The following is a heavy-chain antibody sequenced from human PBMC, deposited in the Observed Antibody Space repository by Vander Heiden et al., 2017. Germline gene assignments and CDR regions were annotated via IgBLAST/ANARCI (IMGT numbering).Heavy chain of an antibody. CDR3: AKAPWDYYYCGMDV. J-gene: IGHJ6*02. D-gene: IGHD1-26*01. CDR1: GFSFSSYA. Sequence: ELQLLEPGGGLVQPGRSLALSCAASGFSFSSYAYRCARQAPGKGLEWAPAISGSSGSTYYADSVKGRFTISRDNSKNTLYLQMNSLRAEDTAVYYCAKAPWDYYYCGMDVWGQGTTVTVSS. CDR2: ISGSSGST. V-gene: IGHV3-23*01.